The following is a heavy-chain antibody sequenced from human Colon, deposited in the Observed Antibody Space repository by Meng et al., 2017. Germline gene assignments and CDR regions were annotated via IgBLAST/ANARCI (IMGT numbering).Heavy chain of an antibody. CDR2: INHSGST. CDR1: GGSFSGYY. J-gene: IGHJ5*02. CDR3: ARGEDCSSTSCYGWFDP. Sequence: SETLSLTCAVYGGSFSGYYWSWIRQPPGKGLEWIGEINHSGSTNYNPSLKSRVTISVDTSKYQFSLKLSSVTAADTAVYYCARGEDCSSTSCYGWFDPWAQGTLVTVSS. D-gene: IGHD2-2*01. V-gene: IGHV4-34*01.